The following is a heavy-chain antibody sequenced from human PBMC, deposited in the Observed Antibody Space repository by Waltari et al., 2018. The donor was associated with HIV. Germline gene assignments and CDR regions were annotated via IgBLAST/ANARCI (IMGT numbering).Heavy chain of an antibody. J-gene: IGHJ6*02. CDR1: GNNFTRYG. Sequence: QVQLVQSGAEVKKPGASVKVSCKASGNNFTRYGISWVRQAPGQGLEWMGWISAYNGNTNYAQKLQGRVSMTTETSTSTAYMELRSLRSDDTAVYYCARLTHYYDTSGPDYYYYGMDVWGQGTTVTVSS. CDR2: ISAYNGNT. CDR3: ARLTHYYDTSGPDYYYYGMDV. V-gene: IGHV1-18*01. D-gene: IGHD3-22*01.